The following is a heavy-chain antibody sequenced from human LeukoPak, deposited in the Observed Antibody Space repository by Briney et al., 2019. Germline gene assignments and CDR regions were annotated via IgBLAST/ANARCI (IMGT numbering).Heavy chain of an antibody. J-gene: IGHJ4*02. CDR2: IFRGDNT. CDR1: GFTVSTNY. CDR3: VKEDPGTTIYY. Sequence: PGGSLRLSCAASGFTVSTNYMSWVRQAPGEGLEWVSVIFRGDNTYYADSVKGRFTISRDIFKNTVCLQMNGLRGEDTGVYYCVKEDPGTTIYYWGQGTLVTVSS. D-gene: IGHD3-9*01. V-gene: IGHV3-66*01.